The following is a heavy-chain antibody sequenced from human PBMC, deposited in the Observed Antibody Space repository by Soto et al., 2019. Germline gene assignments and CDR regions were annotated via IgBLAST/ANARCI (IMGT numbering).Heavy chain of an antibody. CDR1: GFTFSDHY. CDR3: ASDPYYYASYY. D-gene: IGHD3-10*01. CDR2: ISGSGSTI. V-gene: IGHV3-11*01. Sequence: PGGSLRLSCAASGFTFSDHYMTWIRQAPGKGLEWVAKISGSGSTIYYADSVKGRFTVSGDNAKNSLYLQMDSLRAEDTAVYYCASDPYYYASYYWGQGTLVTV. J-gene: IGHJ4*02.